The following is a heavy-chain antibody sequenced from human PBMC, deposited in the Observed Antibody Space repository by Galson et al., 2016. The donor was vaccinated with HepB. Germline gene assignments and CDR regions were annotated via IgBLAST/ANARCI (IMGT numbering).Heavy chain of an antibody. J-gene: IGHJ4*02. Sequence: SLRLSCAASAFTFSTYWMSWVRQAPGKGLEWVANINQEGSEKSYVDSVKGRFTISRDNAKNSLYLHMNSLRAEDTAFYYCVRDLDYWGQGTLVTVSS. CDR1: AFTFSTYW. CDR3: VRDLDY. V-gene: IGHV3-7*01. CDR2: INQEGSEK.